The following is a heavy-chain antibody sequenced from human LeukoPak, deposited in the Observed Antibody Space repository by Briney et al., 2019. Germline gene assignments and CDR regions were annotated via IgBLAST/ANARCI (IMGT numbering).Heavy chain of an antibody. Sequence: GGSLRLSCAASGFTFSSYAMSWVRQAPGKGLEWVSAISGSGGSTYYADSVKGRFTISRDNAKNSLYLQMNSLRAEDTAVYYCARLRYYAMDVWGQGTTVTASS. CDR2: ISGSGGST. V-gene: IGHV3-23*01. CDR3: ARLRYYAMDV. J-gene: IGHJ6*02. CDR1: GFTFSSYA.